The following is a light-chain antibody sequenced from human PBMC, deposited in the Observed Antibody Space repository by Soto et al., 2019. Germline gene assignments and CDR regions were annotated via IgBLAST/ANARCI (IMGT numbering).Light chain of an antibody. V-gene: IGKV1D-12*01. CDR2: TAS. J-gene: IGKJ5*01. Sequence: DIQMTQSPSSVSASVGDGVTITCRASRDISSWLAWYQQRPGKAPKLLIYTASSLRSGIPLRFSGSASGTEFTLTISSLQREDFATYYCQQTHSFPPTFGQGTRLEI. CDR3: QQTHSFPPT. CDR1: RDISSW.